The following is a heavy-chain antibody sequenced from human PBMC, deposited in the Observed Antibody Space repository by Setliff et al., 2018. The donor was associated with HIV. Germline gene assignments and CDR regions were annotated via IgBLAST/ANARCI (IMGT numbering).Heavy chain of an antibody. CDR2: IYTSGST. CDR3: ARGYSSSWYDS. D-gene: IGHD6-13*01. CDR1: GDSISSFYY. Sequence: SETLSLTCTVSGDSISSFYYWTWIRQPPGKGLEWIGYIYTSGSTNYNPSLKNRVTISVDTSKNQFSLRLSSVTAADTAVYYCARGYSSSWYDSWGQGTLVTVSS. V-gene: IGHV4-4*08. J-gene: IGHJ5*01.